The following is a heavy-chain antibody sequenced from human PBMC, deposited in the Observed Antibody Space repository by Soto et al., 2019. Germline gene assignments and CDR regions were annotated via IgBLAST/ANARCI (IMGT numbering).Heavy chain of an antibody. CDR1: GGTFSSYA. D-gene: IGHD5-12*01. CDR3: ARASGYDSDYYYYGMDV. Sequence: ASVKVSCKASGGTFSSYAISWVRQAPGQGLEWMGGIIPIFGTANYAQKFQGRVTITADESTSTAYMELSSLRSEDTAVYYCARASGYDSDYYYYGMDVWGQGTTVTGSS. V-gene: IGHV1-69*13. J-gene: IGHJ6*02. CDR2: IIPIFGTA.